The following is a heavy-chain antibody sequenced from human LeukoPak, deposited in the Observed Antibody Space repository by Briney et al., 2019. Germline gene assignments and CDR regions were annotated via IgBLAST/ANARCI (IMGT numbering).Heavy chain of an antibody. Sequence: SETLSLTCAVYGGSFSSYYWGWIRQPPGKGLEWIGSIYYSGSTYYNPSLKSRVTISVDTSKNQFSLKLSSVTAADTAVYYCARHDYGGNYWGQGTLVTVSS. CDR2: IYYSGST. J-gene: IGHJ4*02. CDR1: GGSFSSYY. D-gene: IGHD4-23*01. V-gene: IGHV4-39*01. CDR3: ARHDYGGNY.